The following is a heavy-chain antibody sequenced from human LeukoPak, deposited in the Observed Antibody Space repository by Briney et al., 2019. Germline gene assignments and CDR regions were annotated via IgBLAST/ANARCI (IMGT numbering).Heavy chain of an antibody. J-gene: IGHJ5*02. CDR3: ARLYCSGGSCYIGWFDP. D-gene: IGHD2-15*01. CDR2: INWNGGST. Sequence: GGSLRLSCAASGFTFSSYGMSWVRQAPGKGLEWVSGINWNGGSTGYADSVKGRFTISRDNAKNSLYLQMNSLRAEDTALYHCARLYCSGGSCYIGWFDPWGQGTLVTVSS. CDR1: GFTFSSYG. V-gene: IGHV3-20*01.